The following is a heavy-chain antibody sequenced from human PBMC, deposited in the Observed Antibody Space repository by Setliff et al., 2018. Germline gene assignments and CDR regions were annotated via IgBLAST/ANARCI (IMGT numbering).Heavy chain of an antibody. CDR3: TRLQATFGVFKDGDWFDP. J-gene: IGHJ5*02. D-gene: IGHD3-3*01. CDR2: IHAGSSNT. Sequence: ASVKVSCKASGYSFSSNAFHWVRQAPGQTLEWMGWIHAGSSNTLYSQRFQDRITISRDTSATTVHMELSSLRSEDTAFYYCTRLQATFGVFKDGDWFDPWGQGTLVTVSS. CDR1: GYSFSSNA. V-gene: IGHV1-3*01.